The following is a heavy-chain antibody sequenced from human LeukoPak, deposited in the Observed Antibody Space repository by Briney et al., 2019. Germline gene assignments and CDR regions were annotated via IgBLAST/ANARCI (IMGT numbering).Heavy chain of an antibody. D-gene: IGHD5-12*01. CDR3: ARDKYTGYETFDY. CDR1: GYTFTGYY. J-gene: IGHJ4*02. Sequence: GASVKVSCKASGYTFTGYYIHWVRQAPGQGLEWMGWINPNNGGTNYAQKFQGRVTMTRDTSISTAYMELNRLTSDDTAVYYCARDKYTGYETFDYWGQGTLVTVSS. V-gene: IGHV1-2*02. CDR2: INPNNGGT.